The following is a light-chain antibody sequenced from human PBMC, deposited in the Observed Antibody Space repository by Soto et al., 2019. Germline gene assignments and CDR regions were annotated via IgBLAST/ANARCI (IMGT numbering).Light chain of an antibody. Sequence: DIQLTQSPSSLSASVGARVTITCRASQSISSYLNLYPEKPGKAHKLLIYASTSLQSGDAARFSGSGFERDFTLAISALLPEVFATYYCEQSYSTPDTLGQGPKLE. V-gene: IGKV1-39*01. CDR2: AST. J-gene: IGKJ2*01. CDR3: EQSYSTPDT. CDR1: QSISSY.